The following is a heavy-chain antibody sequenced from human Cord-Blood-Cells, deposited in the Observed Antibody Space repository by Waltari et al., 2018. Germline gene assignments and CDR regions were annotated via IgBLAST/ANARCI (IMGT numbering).Heavy chain of an antibody. Sequence: QVQLVQSGAEVKKPGASVKVSCKVSGYTLTELSMHWVRQAPGKGLEWMGGFDPEDGETIYAQNFHGRVTMTEETSTDTAYMGLSSLRTEDTAVYYCATGDYSNYYYYGMDVWGQGTTVTVSS. CDR1: GYTLTELS. CDR2: FDPEDGET. V-gene: IGHV1-24*01. D-gene: IGHD4-4*01. CDR3: ATGDYSNYYYYGMDV. J-gene: IGHJ6*02.